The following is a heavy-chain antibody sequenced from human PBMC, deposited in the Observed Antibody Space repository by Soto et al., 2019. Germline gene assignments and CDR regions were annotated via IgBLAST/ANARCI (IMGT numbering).Heavy chain of an antibody. J-gene: IGHJ5*02. V-gene: IGHV1-2*07. CDR1: GYTFTDYY. CDR2: IATTSGGT. Sequence: QVPLVQSGAEVKKPGASVRVSCKASGYTFTDYYLHWVRQPPGQGLEWLGWIATTSGGTQYARKVHGRGPMTRDTSTSTAYMELSRLKSDDTAIYYGARDSPLTTGWFDPWGQGPLVTVSA. D-gene: IGHD4-17*01. CDR3: ARDSPLTTGWFDP.